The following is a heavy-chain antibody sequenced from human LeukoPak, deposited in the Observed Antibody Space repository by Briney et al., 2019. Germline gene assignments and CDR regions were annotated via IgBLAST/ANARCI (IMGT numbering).Heavy chain of an antibody. CDR3: ARGGLDTRRGGYFDY. D-gene: IGHD5-18*01. CDR1: GWSFSDYY. J-gene: IGHJ4*02. CDR2: INHSGNT. Sequence: SSETLSLTCAVYGWSFSDYYWTWIRQPPGKGLECIGEINHSGNTNYSPSLRSRVSISVDTSKNEVSLRLNSVTAADTAVYYCARGGLDTRRGGYFDYWGQGILVTVSS. V-gene: IGHV4-34*01.